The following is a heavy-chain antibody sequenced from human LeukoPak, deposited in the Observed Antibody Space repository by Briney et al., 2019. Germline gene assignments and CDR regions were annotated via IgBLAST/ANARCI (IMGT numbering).Heavy chain of an antibody. CDR1: GGSISSSSYY. J-gene: IGHJ3*02. Sequence: SETLSLTCTVSGGSISSSSYYWGWIRQPPGKGLEWIGSIYYSGSTYYNPSLKSRVTISVDTFKNQISLKLSSVTAADTAVYYCARWETDKDAFDIWGQGTMVTVSS. CDR3: ARWETDKDAFDI. D-gene: IGHD1-26*01. CDR2: IYYSGST. V-gene: IGHV4-39*01.